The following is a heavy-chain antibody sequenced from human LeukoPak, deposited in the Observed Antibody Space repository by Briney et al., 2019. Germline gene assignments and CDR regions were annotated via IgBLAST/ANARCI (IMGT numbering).Heavy chain of an antibody. Sequence: SETLSLTCAVYGGSFSGYYWSWVRQPPGKGLEWIGEINHSGSTNYNPSLKSRVTISVDTSKNQFSLKLSSVTAADTAVYYCARLESQVLRFLPYYYYGMDVGGQGTTVTVSS. CDR1: GGSFSGYY. CDR3: ARLESQVLRFLPYYYYGMDV. V-gene: IGHV4-34*01. CDR2: INHSGST. J-gene: IGHJ6*02. D-gene: IGHD3-3*01.